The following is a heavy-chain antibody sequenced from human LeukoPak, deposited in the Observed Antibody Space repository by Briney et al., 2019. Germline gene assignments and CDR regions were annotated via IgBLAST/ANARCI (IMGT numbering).Heavy chain of an antibody. CDR3: ARQGSYSNAIGMGY. J-gene: IGHJ4*02. CDR2: IYYSGST. D-gene: IGHD2/OR15-2a*01. CDR1: GGSISSGGYY. Sequence: PSETLSLTCTVSGGSISSGGYYRSWLRQHPGKGLEWIGYIYYSGSTYYNPSLKSQVTISVDTSKNRFSLKLSSVTAADTAVYYCARQGSYSNAIGMGYWGQGTLVTVSS. V-gene: IGHV4-31*01.